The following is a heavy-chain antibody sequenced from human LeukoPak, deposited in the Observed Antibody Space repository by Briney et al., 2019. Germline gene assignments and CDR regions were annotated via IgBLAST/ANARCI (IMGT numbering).Heavy chain of an antibody. V-gene: IGHV3-7*01. CDR1: GVTFSSHW. J-gene: IGHJ4*02. Sequence: GGSLRLSCAASGVTFSSHWMSWVRQAPGKGLEWVANIKQDGSEKYYVDSVKGRFTISRDNAKNSLYLQMNSLRAEDTAVYYCAREEYSTSFDYWGQGTLVTVSP. CDR2: IKQDGSEK. CDR3: AREEYSTSFDY. D-gene: IGHD6-6*01.